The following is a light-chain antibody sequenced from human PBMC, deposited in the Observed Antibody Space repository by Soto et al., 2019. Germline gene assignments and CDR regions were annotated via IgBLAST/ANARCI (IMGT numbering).Light chain of an antibody. Sequence: EIVLTQSPGTLSLSPGERATLSCRASQSVSSSYLAWYQQKPGQAPRLLIYGASSRATGIPDRFSGSGSGTDFTLTISRLELEDFAVYYCQQYGSSLLWTFGQGTKVEIK. CDR1: QSVSSSY. CDR3: QQYGSSLLWT. J-gene: IGKJ1*01. V-gene: IGKV3-20*01. CDR2: GAS.